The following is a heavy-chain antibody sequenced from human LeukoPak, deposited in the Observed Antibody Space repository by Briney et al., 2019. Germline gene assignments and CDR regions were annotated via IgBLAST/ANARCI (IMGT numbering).Heavy chain of an antibody. J-gene: IGHJ3*02. CDR2: INPYNINT. V-gene: IGHV1-18*01. CDR1: GYTFSDYG. CDR3: AREDRNAFDI. Sequence: ASVKVSCKAPGYTFSDYGVNWVRQAPGQGLEWVGWINPYNINTLYSPKFQGRVFMTRDTSTSTVYMELRGLRSDDTAVYFCAREDRNAFDIWGQGTMVTVSS. D-gene: IGHD1-14*01.